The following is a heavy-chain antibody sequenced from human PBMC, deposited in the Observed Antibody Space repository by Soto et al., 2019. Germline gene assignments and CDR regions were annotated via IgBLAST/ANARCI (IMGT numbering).Heavy chain of an antibody. CDR3: ARLIGTTGTTVSYYYYGMDV. CDR2: IIPIFGTA. D-gene: IGHD1-1*01. CDR1: GGTFSSYA. V-gene: IGHV1-69*13. J-gene: IGHJ6*02. Sequence: ASVKVSCKASGGTFSSYAISWVRQAPGQGLEWMGGIIPIFGTANYARKFQGRVTITADESTSTAYMELSSLRSEDTAVYYCARLIGTTGTTVSYYYYGMDVWGQGTTVTVSS.